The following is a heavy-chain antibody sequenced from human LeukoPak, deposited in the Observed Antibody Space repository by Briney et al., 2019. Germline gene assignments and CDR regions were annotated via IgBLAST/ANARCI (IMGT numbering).Heavy chain of an antibody. D-gene: IGHD5-18*01. Sequence: GGSLRLSCAASQLPFSDHWMSWVRQAPGKGLEWVANIDQYGRTKFYVDSVRGRFTISRDNAKNSLYLQMNSLRAEDTALYHCARANGYSYAADYWGQGTLVTVSS. CDR2: IDQYGRTK. CDR1: QLPFSDHW. V-gene: IGHV3-7*03. CDR3: ARANGYSYAADY. J-gene: IGHJ4*02.